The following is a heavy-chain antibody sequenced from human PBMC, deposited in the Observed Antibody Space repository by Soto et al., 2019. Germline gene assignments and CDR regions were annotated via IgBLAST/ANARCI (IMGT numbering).Heavy chain of an antibody. CDR2: INAGNGNT. Sequence: QVQLVQSGVEEMKPGASVKVSCKASGYTLTRYSIHWVRQAPGQRLEWMGWINAGNGNTKFSQKFQGRVTITRDTSASTAYMELRGLRSEDTAVYYCAILGTYYFDNSDNYFDFWGQGTLVTVSS. J-gene: IGHJ4*02. CDR1: GYTLTRYS. V-gene: IGHV1-3*05. CDR3: AILGTYYFDNSDNYFDF. D-gene: IGHD3-22*01.